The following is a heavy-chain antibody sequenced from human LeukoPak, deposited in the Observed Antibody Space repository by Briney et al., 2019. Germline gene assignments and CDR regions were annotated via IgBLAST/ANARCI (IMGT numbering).Heavy chain of an antibody. J-gene: IGHJ3*02. CDR1: GGSVSSGSYY. CDR3: ARSPYSSGWYAFDI. Sequence: SETLSLTCTVSGGSVSSGSYYWSWTRQPPGKGLEWIGYIYYSGSTNYNPSLMSRVTITVDTSKNQFSLKLSSVTAADTAVYYCARSPYSSGWYAFDIWGQGTMVTVSS. D-gene: IGHD6-19*01. V-gene: IGHV4-61*01. CDR2: IYYSGST.